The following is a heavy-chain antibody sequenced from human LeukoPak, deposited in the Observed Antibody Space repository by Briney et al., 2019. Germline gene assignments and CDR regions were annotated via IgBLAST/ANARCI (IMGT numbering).Heavy chain of an antibody. Sequence: SETLSLTCAVYGGSFSGYYWSWIRQPPGKGLEWIGEINHSGSTNYNPSLKSRVTISVDTSKNQFSLKLSSVTAADTAVYYCASSPYDYVWGSYRLDYWGQGTLVTVSS. CDR2: INHSGST. J-gene: IGHJ4*02. V-gene: IGHV4-34*01. CDR1: GGSFSGYY. CDR3: ASSPYDYVWGSYRLDY. D-gene: IGHD3-16*02.